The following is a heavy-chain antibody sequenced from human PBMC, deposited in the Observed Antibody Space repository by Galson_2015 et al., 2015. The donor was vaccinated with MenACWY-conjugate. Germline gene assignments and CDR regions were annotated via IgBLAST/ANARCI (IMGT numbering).Heavy chain of an antibody. V-gene: IGHV1-46*01. CDR1: GYSFTNYF. CDR3: ARSTTVVTPNDY. J-gene: IGHJ4*02. Sequence: VSCKASGYSFTNYFLHWVRQAPGQGLEWMGKINPSGGSTRYAQKFQGRVTMTRDTSTSTVDMELSSLRSEDTAVYYCARSTTVVTPNDYWGQGTLVTVSS. D-gene: IGHD4-23*01. CDR2: INPSGGST.